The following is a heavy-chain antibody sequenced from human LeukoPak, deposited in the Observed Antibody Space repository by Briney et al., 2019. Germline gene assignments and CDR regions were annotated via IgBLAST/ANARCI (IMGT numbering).Heavy chain of an antibody. CDR1: GFTFSSYG. CDR2: IWYDGSNK. Sequence: GGSLRLSCAASGFTFSSYGMHWVRQAPGKGLEWVAVIWYDGSNKYYADSVKGRFTISRDNSKNTLYLQMDSLRAEDTAVYYCARDHASSGSTPDDAFDIWGQGTMVTVSS. J-gene: IGHJ3*02. D-gene: IGHD3-10*01. V-gene: IGHV3-33*01. CDR3: ARDHASSGSTPDDAFDI.